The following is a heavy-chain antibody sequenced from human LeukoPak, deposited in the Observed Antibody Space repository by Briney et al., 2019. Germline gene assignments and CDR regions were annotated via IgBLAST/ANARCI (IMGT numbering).Heavy chain of an antibody. J-gene: IGHJ2*01. CDR2: IIPIFGTA. V-gene: IGHV1-69*06. D-gene: IGHD1-26*01. Sequence: SVKVSCKASGGTFSSYAISWVRQAPGQGLEWMGGIIPIFGTANYAQKFQGRVTITADKSTSTAYMELSSLRSEDTAVYYCARGRVSGSYYGWYFDLWGRGTLVTVSS. CDR1: GGTFSSYA. CDR3: ARGRVSGSYYGWYFDL.